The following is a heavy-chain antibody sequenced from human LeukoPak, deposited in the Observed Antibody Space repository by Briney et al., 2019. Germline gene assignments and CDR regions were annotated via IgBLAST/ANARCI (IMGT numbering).Heavy chain of an antibody. CDR3: ARLPCSSTSCSFDY. V-gene: IGHV4-34*01. D-gene: IGHD2-2*01. CDR2: INHSGST. CDR1: GGSFSGYC. Sequence: SETLSLTCAVYGGSFSGYCWSWIRQPPGKGLEWIGEINHSGSTNYNPSLKSRVTISVDTSKNQFSLKLSSVTAADTAVYYCARLPCSSTSCSFDYWGQGTLATVSS. J-gene: IGHJ4*02.